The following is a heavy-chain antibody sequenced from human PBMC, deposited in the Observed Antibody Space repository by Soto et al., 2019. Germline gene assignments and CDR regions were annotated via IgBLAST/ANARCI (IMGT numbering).Heavy chain of an antibody. CDR3: AREFDIGYCSGGSCLEYFQH. D-gene: IGHD2-15*01. Sequence: ASVKVSCKASGYTFTGYYMHWVRQAPGQGLEWMGWINPNSGGTNYAQKFQGWVTMTRDTSISTAYMELSRLRSDDTAVYYCAREFDIGYCSGGSCLEYFQHWGQGTLVTVSS. J-gene: IGHJ1*01. V-gene: IGHV1-2*04. CDR2: INPNSGGT. CDR1: GYTFTGYY.